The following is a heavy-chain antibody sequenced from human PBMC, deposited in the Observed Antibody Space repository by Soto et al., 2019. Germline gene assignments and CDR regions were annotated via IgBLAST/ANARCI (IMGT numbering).Heavy chain of an antibody. J-gene: IGHJ6*02. CDR3: ARDRPPGSLYGMGA. CDR1: GYIFTTYG. Sequence: QIQLVQSGGEVERPGASVTVSCEASGYIFTTYGLSWVRQTPAHGLGWMGWISTDSGYTQYSQLLQGRVTMTRDTATNTAYMELRDLTFDDTGIYYCARDRPPGSLYGMGAWGQGTAVTVSS. CDR2: ISTDSGYT. V-gene: IGHV1-18*01.